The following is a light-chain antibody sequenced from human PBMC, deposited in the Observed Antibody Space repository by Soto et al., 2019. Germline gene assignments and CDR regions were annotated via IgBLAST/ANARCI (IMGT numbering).Light chain of an antibody. J-gene: IGKJ4*01. V-gene: IGKV1-39*01. CDR3: QQSYSTPLT. Sequence: DIQMTQSPSSLSASVGDRVTITCRASQSISSYLNWYQQKPGKAPKLLIYAASSLQSGVPSRFSGSGSGTDVTLTSSSRQPEDFATYYCQQSYSTPLTFGGGTKVEIK. CDR2: AAS. CDR1: QSISSY.